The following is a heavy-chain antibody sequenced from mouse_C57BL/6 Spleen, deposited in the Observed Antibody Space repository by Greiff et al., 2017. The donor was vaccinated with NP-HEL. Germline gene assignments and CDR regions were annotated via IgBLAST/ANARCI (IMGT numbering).Heavy chain of an antibody. Sequence: VQRVESGPELVKPGASVKLSCKASGYTFTSYDINWVKQRPGQGLEWIGWIYPRDGSTKYNEKFKGKATLTVDTSSSTAYMELHSLTSEDSAVYFCARMDQASRYAMDYWGQGTSVTVSS. D-gene: IGHD3-2*02. J-gene: IGHJ4*01. CDR1: GYTFTSYD. CDR3: ARMDQASRYAMDY. CDR2: IYPRDGST. V-gene: IGHV1-85*01.